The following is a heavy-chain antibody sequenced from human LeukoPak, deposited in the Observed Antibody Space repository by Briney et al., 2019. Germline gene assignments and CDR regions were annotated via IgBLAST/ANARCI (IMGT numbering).Heavy chain of an antibody. CDR2: MNPNSGNT. Sequence: ASVKVSCKASGYTFTSYDINWVRQATGQGLEWMGWMNPNSGNTGYAQKFQGRVTITRNTSISTAYMELSSLRSEDTAVYYCARSSGSYGFLGYWGQGTLVTVSS. CDR1: GYTFTSYD. D-gene: IGHD1-26*01. J-gene: IGHJ4*02. CDR3: ARSSGSYGFLGY. V-gene: IGHV1-8*03.